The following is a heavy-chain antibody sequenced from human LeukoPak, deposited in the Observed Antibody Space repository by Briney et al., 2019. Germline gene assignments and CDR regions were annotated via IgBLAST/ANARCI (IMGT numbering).Heavy chain of an antibody. J-gene: IGHJ3*02. CDR2: IYYSGST. CDR1: GGSISSSSYY. Sequence: SETLSLTCTVSGGSISSSSYYWGWIRQPPGKGLEWIGSIYYSGSTYYNPSLKSRVTISVDTSKNQFSLKLSSVTAADTAVYYCATDLDDAFDIWGQGTMVTVSS. D-gene: IGHD3-3*01. V-gene: IGHV4-39*07. CDR3: ATDLDDAFDI.